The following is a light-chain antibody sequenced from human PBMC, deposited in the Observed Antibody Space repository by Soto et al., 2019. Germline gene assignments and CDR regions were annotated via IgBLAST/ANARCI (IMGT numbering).Light chain of an antibody. V-gene: IGKV1-33*01. CDR2: DAF. J-gene: IGKJ4*01. Sequence: DIQMTQSPYSLSAYVGDRVTITCQASQDISNYLNWYQQKPGKAPKLLICDAFNLETGVPSRFSGSGSGTDFSFTISSLQPEDIATYYCQQYDSLPPTFGEGTKVEI. CDR3: QQYDSLPPT. CDR1: QDISNY.